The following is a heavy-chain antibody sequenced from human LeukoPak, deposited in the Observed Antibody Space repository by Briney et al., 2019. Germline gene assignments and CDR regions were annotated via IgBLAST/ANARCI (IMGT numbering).Heavy chain of an antibody. J-gene: IGHJ4*02. CDR1: GGSISSSSYY. CDR3: ARGSGYYYVRPFDY. V-gene: IGHV4-39*07. Sequence: SETLSLTCTVSGGSISSSSYYWGWIRQPPGKGLEWIGSIYFSGSTYYNPSLKSRVTISVDTSKNQFSLILSSATAADTAVYYCARGSGYYYVRPFDYWGQGTLVTVSS. CDR2: IYFSGST. D-gene: IGHD3-22*01.